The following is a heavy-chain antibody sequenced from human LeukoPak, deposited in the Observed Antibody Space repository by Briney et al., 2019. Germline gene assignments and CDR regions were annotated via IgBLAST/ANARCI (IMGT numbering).Heavy chain of an antibody. V-gene: IGHV4-34*01. CDR1: GGSFSGYY. D-gene: IGHD3-10*01. J-gene: IGHJ5*02. Sequence: SETLSLTCAVYGGSFSGYYWSWIRQPPGKGLEWIGEINHSGSTNYNPSLKSRVTISVDTSKNQFSLKLSSVTAADTAAYYCARGRVLWFGELSMAWFDPWGQGTLVTVSS. CDR2: INHSGST. CDR3: ARGRVLWFGELSMAWFDP.